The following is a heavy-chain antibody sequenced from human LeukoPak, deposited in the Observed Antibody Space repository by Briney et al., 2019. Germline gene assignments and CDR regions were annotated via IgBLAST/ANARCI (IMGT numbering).Heavy chain of an antibody. V-gene: IGHV4-59*01. Sequence: SETLSLTCTVSGGSISGYFWNWIRQPPGKGLEWIGYIYDSGSVKYNPSLKSRVTISEDASKNQFSLRLRSVTAADTSVYYCARASFNSDEIDGFDYWGQGTLVTVSS. CDR1: GGSISGYF. CDR2: IYDSGSV. D-gene: IGHD5-18*01. J-gene: IGHJ4*02. CDR3: ARASFNSDEIDGFDY.